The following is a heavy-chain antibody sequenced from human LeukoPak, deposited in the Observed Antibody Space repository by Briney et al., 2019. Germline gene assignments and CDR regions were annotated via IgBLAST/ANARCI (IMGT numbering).Heavy chain of an antibody. D-gene: IGHD6-13*01. CDR2: IIPIFGTA. CDR3: ASRIAAAGRSEENWFDP. Sequence: EASVKVSCTASGGTFSSYAISWVRQAPGQGLEWMGGIIPIFGTANCAQKFQGRVTITADESTSTAYMELSSLRSEDTAVYYCASRIAAAGRSEENWFDPWGQGTLVTVSS. CDR1: GGTFSSYA. V-gene: IGHV1-69*13. J-gene: IGHJ5*02.